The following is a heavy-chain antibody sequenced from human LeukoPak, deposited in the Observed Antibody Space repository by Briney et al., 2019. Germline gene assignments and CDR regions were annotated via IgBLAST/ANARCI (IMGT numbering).Heavy chain of an antibody. CDR1: GGSISSYY. Sequence: QTSETLSLTCTVSGGSISSYYWSWIRQPPGKGLEWIGYIYYSGSTNYNPSLKSRVTISVGTSKNQFSLKLSSVTAADTAVYYCASHTRYCSSTSCYRYGMDVWGKGTTVTVSS. D-gene: IGHD2-2*02. CDR2: IYYSGST. J-gene: IGHJ6*04. CDR3: ASHTRYCSSTSCYRYGMDV. V-gene: IGHV4-59*01.